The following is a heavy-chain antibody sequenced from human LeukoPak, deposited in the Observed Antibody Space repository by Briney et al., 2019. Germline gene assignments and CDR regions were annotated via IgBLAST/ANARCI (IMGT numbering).Heavy chain of an antibody. J-gene: IGHJ3*02. Sequence: GGSLRLSCAASGFTFSSYAMSWVRQAPGKGLEWVSAISGSGGSTYYADSVKGRFTISRDNSKNTPYLQMNSLRAEDTAVYYCAKLLEGMTTVTGDAFDIWGQGTMVTASS. D-gene: IGHD4-17*01. CDR3: AKLLEGMTTVTGDAFDI. V-gene: IGHV3-23*01. CDR2: ISGSGGST. CDR1: GFTFSSYA.